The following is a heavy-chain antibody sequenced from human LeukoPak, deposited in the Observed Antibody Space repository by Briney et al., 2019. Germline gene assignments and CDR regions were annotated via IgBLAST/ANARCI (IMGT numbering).Heavy chain of an antibody. V-gene: IGHV4-59*01. CDR1: GGSISSYY. CDR2: IYYSGST. J-gene: IGHJ5*02. CDR3: APAGRVGMAHENWFDP. Sequence: SETLSLTCTVSGGSISSYYWSWIRQPPGKGLEWIGNIYYSGSTNYNPSLKSRVTISVDTSKNQFSLKLSSVTAADTAVYYCAPAGRVGMAHENWFDPWGQGTLVTVSS. D-gene: IGHD3-16*01.